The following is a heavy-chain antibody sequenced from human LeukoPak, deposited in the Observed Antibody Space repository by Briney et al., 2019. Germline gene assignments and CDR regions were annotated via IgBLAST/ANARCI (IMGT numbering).Heavy chain of an antibody. CDR1: GDSFSSYY. V-gene: IGHV4-59*08. CDR3: ARVETAIGSLSWYFDL. Sequence: PSETLSLTCTVSGDSFSSYYWSWIRQPPGKGLEWLGYVYYSGSTNYNPSLKSRVTISLDTSKNQFSLKLSSVTAADTAVYYCARVETAIGSLSWYFDLWGRGTLVTVSS. J-gene: IGHJ2*01. D-gene: IGHD2-21*02. CDR2: VYYSGST.